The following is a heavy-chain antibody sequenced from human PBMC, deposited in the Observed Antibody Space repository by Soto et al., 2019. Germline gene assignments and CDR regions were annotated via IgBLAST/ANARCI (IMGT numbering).Heavy chain of an antibody. CDR1: GFTFSKYA. J-gene: IGHJ4*02. Sequence: EVQLLESGGGLVQPGGSLRLSCAASGFTFSKYAMSWVRQAPGKGLEWVSAISGSGTTTYSADSVRGRFTISRDNSNNMLYLQMNSPSPEDTALYYCVKFFVETGGSSGWPCSLDSWGQGTLVTVSS. V-gene: IGHV3-23*01. CDR2: ISGSGTTT. D-gene: IGHD6-25*01. CDR3: VKFFVETGGSSGWPCSLDS.